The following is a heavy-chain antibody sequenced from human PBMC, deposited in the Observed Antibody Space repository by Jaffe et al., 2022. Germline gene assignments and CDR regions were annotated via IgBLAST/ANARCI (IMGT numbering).Heavy chain of an antibody. D-gene: IGHD6-19*01. CDR2: IRPDNGKT. J-gene: IGHJ4*02. Sequence: QVQLVQSGAEVKKPGASVRVSCKASGYSFGSYAMYWVRQAPGQRPEWMGWIRPDNGKTRYSQRFNDRLTFRMDTSASTAYMELGGLRSEDTALYYCVLGQWLGYWGQGTRVTVSS. CDR3: VLGQWLGY. CDR1: GYSFGSYA. V-gene: IGHV1-3*01.